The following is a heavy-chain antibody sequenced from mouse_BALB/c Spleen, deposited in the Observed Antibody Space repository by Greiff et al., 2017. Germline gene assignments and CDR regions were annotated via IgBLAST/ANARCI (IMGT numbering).Heavy chain of an antibody. CDR1: GYSITSDYA. CDR3: ARFDYDQFAY. Sequence: VQLQQSGPGLVKPSQSLSLTCTVTGYSITSDYAWNWIRQFPGNKLEWMGYISYSGSTSYNPSLKSRISITRDTSKNQFFLQLNSVTTEDTATYYCARFDYDQFAYWGQGTLVTVSA. D-gene: IGHD2-4*01. J-gene: IGHJ3*01. V-gene: IGHV3-2*02. CDR2: ISYSGST.